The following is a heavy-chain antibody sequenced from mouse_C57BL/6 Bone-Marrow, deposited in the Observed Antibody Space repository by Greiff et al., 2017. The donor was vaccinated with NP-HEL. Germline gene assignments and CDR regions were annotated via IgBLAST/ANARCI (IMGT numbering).Heavy chain of an antibody. CDR1: GYTFTDYE. CDR3: TRGQLRLRRFAY. J-gene: IGHJ3*01. V-gene: IGHV1-15*01. D-gene: IGHD3-2*02. CDR2: IDPETGGT. Sequence: VQLQQSGAELVRPGASVTLSCKASGYTFTDYEMHWVKQTPVHGLEWIGAIDPETGGTAYNQKFKGKAILTADKSSSTAYMEPRSLTSEDSAVYYCTRGQLRLRRFAYWGQGTLVTVSA.